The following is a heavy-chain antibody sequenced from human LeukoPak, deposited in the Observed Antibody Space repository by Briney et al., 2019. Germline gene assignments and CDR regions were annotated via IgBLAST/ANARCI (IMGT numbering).Heavy chain of an antibody. CDR2: ISYDGSNK. D-gene: IGHD6-13*01. V-gene: IGHV3-30*04. CDR3: AREGQQLALDY. Sequence: GGSLRLSCAASGFTFSSYAMHWVRQAPGKGLEWVAVISYDGSNKYYADSVKGQFTISRDNSKNTLYLQMNSLRAEDTAVYYCAREGQQLALDYWGQGTLVTVSS. J-gene: IGHJ4*02. CDR1: GFTFSSYA.